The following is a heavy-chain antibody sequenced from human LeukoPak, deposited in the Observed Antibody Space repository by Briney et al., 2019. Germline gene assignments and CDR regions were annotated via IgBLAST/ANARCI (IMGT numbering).Heavy chain of an antibody. J-gene: IGHJ4*02. CDR2: INSGGST. D-gene: IGHD3-10*01. Sequence: GGSLRLSCAASGFTVSSDFMSWVRQAPGKGLEWVALINSGGSTYYADSVKGRFTISRDNSKNTLNFQMNNLRAEDTAVYYCAVFRGDYWGQGTLVSVSS. CDR3: AVFRGDY. V-gene: IGHV3-53*01. CDR1: GFTVSSDF.